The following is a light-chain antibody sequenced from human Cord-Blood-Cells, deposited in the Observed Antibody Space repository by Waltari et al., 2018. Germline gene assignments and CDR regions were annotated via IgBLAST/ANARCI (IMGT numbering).Light chain of an antibody. CDR1: RSHVAVYNH. CDR2: DVS. J-gene: IGLJ2*01. Sequence: QSALTHPPSVSGSPGQSVPISCTAPRSHVAVYNHASWYQQHPGKAPKLMIYDVSKRPSGVPDRFSGSKSGNTASLTISGLQAEDEADYYCCSYAGSYTVVFGGGTKLTVL. V-gene: IGLV2-11*01. CDR3: CSYAGSYTVV.